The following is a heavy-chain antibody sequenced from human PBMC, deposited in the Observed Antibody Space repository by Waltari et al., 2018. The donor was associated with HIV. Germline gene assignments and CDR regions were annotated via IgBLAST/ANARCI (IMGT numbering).Heavy chain of an antibody. CDR3: TSEEDYGSGSHFDY. CDR2: IKTKGDGWAT. D-gene: IGHD3-10*01. Sequence: EVQLVESGGDLLKPGGCLRLSCAASGFTLNSVWMSWVRQAPGKGREWGGRIKTKGDGWATDYAAAVKGRFTISRDDSKNTVYLQMNSLKIEDTAVYYCTSEEDYGSGSHFDYWGQGTLVTVSS. V-gene: IGHV3-15*01. CDR1: GFTLNSVW. J-gene: IGHJ4*02.